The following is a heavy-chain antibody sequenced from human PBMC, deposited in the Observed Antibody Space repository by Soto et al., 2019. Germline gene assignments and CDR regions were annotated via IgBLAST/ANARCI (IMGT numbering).Heavy chain of an antibody. D-gene: IGHD6-6*01. CDR3: ARKKQLVPRGAAGTWFDP. V-gene: IGHV1-8*01. CDR1: GYTVTSYD. CDR2: MNPNRGNT. J-gene: IGHJ5*02. Sequence: GASVKVSCKASGYTVTSYDINGVRQATGQGREWMGWMNPNRGNTGYAQKFQGRGTMTRNPAISTAYMELSSLRSEDTAVYYCARKKQLVPRGAAGTWFDPWGQGTLVTVSS.